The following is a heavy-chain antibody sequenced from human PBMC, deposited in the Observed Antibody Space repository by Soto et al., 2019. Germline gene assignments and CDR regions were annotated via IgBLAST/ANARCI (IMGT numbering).Heavy chain of an antibody. CDR2: INHSGST. J-gene: IGHJ6*02. CDR1: GGSFSGYY. V-gene: IGHV4-34*01. CDR3: ARGRKRGYGWGDYYYYGMDV. D-gene: IGHD5-12*01. Sequence: SETRPLTCAAYGGSFSGYYWSWTRQPPGKGLEWMGEINHSGSTNYNPSLKSRVTISVDTSKNQFSLKLSSVTAADTAVYYCARGRKRGYGWGDYYYYGMDVWGQGTTVTVSS.